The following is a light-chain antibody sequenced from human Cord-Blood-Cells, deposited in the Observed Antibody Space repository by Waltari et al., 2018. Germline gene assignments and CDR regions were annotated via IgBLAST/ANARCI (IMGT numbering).Light chain of an antibody. CDR3: SSYTSSSTLVV. Sequence: QSALTHPASVSGSPGQSITISCTGTSSHVGGYNSVSWYQQHPGKAPKLMIYEVSNRPSGVSNRFSGSKSGNTASLTISGLQAEDEADYYCSSYTSSSTLVVFGGGTKLTVL. J-gene: IGLJ2*01. CDR2: EVS. V-gene: IGLV2-14*01. CDR1: SSHVGGYNS.